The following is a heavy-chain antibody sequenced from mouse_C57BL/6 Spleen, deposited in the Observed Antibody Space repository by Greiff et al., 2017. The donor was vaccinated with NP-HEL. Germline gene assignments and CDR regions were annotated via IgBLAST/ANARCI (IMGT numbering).Heavy chain of an antibody. Sequence: VKLMESGPGLVAPSQRLSITCTVSGFSLTSYGVDWVRQSPGKGLEWLGVIWGVGSTNYNSALKSRLSISKDNSKSQVFLKMNSLQTDDTAMYYCASVNWDGGGAMDYWGQGTSVTVSS. J-gene: IGHJ4*01. CDR1: GFSLTSYG. V-gene: IGHV2-6*01. CDR3: ASVNWDGGGAMDY. D-gene: IGHD4-1*01. CDR2: IWGVGST.